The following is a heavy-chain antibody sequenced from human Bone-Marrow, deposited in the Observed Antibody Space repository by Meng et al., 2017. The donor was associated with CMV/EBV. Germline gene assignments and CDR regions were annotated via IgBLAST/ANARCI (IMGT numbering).Heavy chain of an antibody. CDR3: ARRYSSGWYDY. J-gene: IGHJ4*02. CDR1: GGTFSSYA. CDR2: IIPIFGTA. Sequence: SVKVSCKASGGTFSSYAISWVRQAPGQGLEWMGGIIPIFGTANYAQKFQGRVTMTRNTSISTAYMELSSLRSEDTAVYYCARRYSSGWYDYWGQGTLVTVSS. D-gene: IGHD6-19*01. V-gene: IGHV1-69*05.